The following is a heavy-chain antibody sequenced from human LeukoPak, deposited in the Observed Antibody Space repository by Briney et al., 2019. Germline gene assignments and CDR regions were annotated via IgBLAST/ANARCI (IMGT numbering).Heavy chain of an antibody. D-gene: IGHD5-24*01. V-gene: IGHV4-59*01. CDR1: GGSISSYY. CDR3: AQGEMATSNFDY. CDR2: IYYSGST. Sequence: PSETLSLTCTVSGGSISSYYWSWIRQPPGKGLEWIGYIYYSGSTNYNPSLKSRVTISVDTSKNQFSLNLSSVTAADTAVYYCAQGEMATSNFDYWGQGTLVTVSS. J-gene: IGHJ4*02.